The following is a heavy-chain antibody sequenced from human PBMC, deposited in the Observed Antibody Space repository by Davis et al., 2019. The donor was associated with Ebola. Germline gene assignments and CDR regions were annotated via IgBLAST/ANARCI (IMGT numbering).Heavy chain of an antibody. J-gene: IGHJ4*02. CDR2: ISSSSTYI. CDR1: GFIFSTFN. CDR3: ARDPDYGDYTGPFGY. V-gene: IGHV3-21*01. D-gene: IGHD4-17*01. Sequence: PGGSLRLSCAASGFIFSTFNMNWVRQAPGKGLEWVSSISSSSTYIYSTDSLKGRFTISRDNAKNSLYLQMNSLRAEDTAVYYCARDPDYGDYTGPFGYWGQGTLVTVSS.